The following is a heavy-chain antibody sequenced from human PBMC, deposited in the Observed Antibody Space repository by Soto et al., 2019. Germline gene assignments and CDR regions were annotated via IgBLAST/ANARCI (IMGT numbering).Heavy chain of an antibody. CDR3: ARDEYSNAWTVYDDYGMDV. D-gene: IGHD6-6*01. J-gene: IGHJ6*02. V-gene: IGHV1-18*01. CDR1: GYTFTSYG. Sequence: QVQLVQSGAEVKKPGASVKVSCTASGYTFTSYGVTWVRQAPGQGLEWMGWISAYNGNRNYAQRLQGRVTMTTDTSTSTAYMELRSLRSDDTAVYYCARDEYSNAWTVYDDYGMDVWGQGTTVIVSS. CDR2: ISAYNGNR.